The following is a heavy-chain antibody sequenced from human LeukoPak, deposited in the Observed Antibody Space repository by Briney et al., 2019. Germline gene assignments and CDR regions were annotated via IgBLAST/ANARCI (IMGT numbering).Heavy chain of an antibody. CDR1: GGSISSYY. V-gene: IGHV4-59*01. CDR2: ISYNGSP. CDR3: ARETGYSSSWYRYFDY. J-gene: IGHJ4*02. D-gene: IGHD6-13*01. Sequence: SETLSLTCTVSGGSISSYYWTWIRQPPGKGLDWIGYISYNGSPNYNPALQSRVTISVDTSKNQFSLSLSSVTAADTAVYYCARETGYSSSWYRYFDYWGQGTLVTVSS.